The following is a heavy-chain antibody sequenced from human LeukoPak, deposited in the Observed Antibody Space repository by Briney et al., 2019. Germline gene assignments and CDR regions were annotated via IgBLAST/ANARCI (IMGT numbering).Heavy chain of an antibody. J-gene: IGHJ4*02. V-gene: IGHV3-23*01. CDR1: GFTFSSDA. Sequence: GGSLRLSCAASGFTFSSDAMSGGIRDPGGGLEWGSASSGSGGSTYYAESVKGRFTISRDNSKNTLYLQMNRLSAEDTAVYYCAKAGARWLQFALNRGYWGQGTLVTVSS. D-gene: IGHD5-24*01. CDR2: SSGSGGST. CDR3: AKAGARWLQFALNRGY.